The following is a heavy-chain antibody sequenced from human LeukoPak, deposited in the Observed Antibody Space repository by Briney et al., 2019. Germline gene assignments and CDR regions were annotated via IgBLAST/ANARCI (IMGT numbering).Heavy chain of an antibody. CDR1: GYSFTSYW. CDR3: ARHFNADSGYEPFDY. Sequence: GESLKISCKGSGYSFTSYWIGWVRQMPGKGLEWMGIIYPGDSDTRYSPSFQGQVTISADKSISTAYLQWSSLKASDTAMYYCARHFNADSGYEPFDYWGQGTLVTVSS. J-gene: IGHJ4*02. CDR2: IYPGDSDT. V-gene: IGHV5-51*01. D-gene: IGHD5-12*01.